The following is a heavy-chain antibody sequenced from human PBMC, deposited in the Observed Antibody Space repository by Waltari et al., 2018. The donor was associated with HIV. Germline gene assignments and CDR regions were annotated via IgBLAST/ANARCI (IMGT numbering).Heavy chain of an antibody. CDR1: GGSISSSSYY. CDR3: ARLLEGVGDYFDY. D-gene: IGHD3-16*01. CDR2: IEYSGST. Sequence: QLQLQESGPGLVKPSETLSLTCTVSGGSISSSSYYWGWIRQPPGKGLEWIGSIEYSGSTYYNPSLKSRVTRSVDTSKNQFSLKLSSVTAADTAVYYCARLLEGVGDYFDYWGQGTLVTVSS. J-gene: IGHJ4*02. V-gene: IGHV4-39*01.